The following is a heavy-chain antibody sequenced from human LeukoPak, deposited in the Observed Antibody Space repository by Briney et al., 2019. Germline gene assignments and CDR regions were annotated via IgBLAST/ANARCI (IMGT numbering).Heavy chain of an antibody. CDR1: GFTFTTYW. V-gene: IGHV3-74*01. CDR3: ARDDMATAPYYYYGMDV. CDR2: INSDGSIT. D-gene: IGHD5-24*01. Sequence: GGSLRLSCAASGFTFTTYWMHWVRQAPGKGLVWVSHINSDGSITSYADSVKGRFTTSRDNAKNTLYLQMNSLRAEDTAVYYCARDDMATAPYYYYGMDVWGQGTTVTVSS. J-gene: IGHJ6*02.